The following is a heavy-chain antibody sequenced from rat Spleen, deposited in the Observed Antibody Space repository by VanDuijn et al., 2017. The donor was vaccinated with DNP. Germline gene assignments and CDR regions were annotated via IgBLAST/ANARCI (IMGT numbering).Heavy chain of an antibody. CDR1: GFTFSDYN. CDR3: TTLNFYASLAEYFDY. Sequence: EVQLVESGGGLVQPGRSLKLSCAASGFTFSDYNMAWVRQAPKKGLEWVATIINDGKRTYYRDSVKGRFTISRDNAKSTLYLQMDSLRSEDTATYYCTTLNFYASLAEYFDYWGQGVMVTVSS. J-gene: IGHJ2*01. D-gene: IGHD1-12*01. CDR2: IINDGKRT. V-gene: IGHV5S10*01.